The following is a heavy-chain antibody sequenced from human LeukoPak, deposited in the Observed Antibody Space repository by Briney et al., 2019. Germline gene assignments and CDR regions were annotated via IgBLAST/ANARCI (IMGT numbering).Heavy chain of an antibody. CDR3: TRGGIAAAALVHLDY. D-gene: IGHD6-13*01. Sequence: SETLSLTCSVSGGSITSYYWSCIRQPPGKGLEWIGYIYYSGSTNYNPSLKSRVTIAVDTSKNQFSLKLSSVTAADTAVYYWTRGGIAAAALVHLDYWGQGTLVTVSS. CDR2: IYYSGST. V-gene: IGHV4-59*01. J-gene: IGHJ4*02. CDR1: GGSITSYY.